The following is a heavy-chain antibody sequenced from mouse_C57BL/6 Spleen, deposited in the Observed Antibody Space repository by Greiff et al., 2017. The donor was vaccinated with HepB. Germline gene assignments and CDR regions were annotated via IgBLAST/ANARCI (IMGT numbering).Heavy chain of an antibody. CDR1: GFTFSSYA. D-gene: IGHD1-1*01. J-gene: IGHJ1*03. Sequence: EVHLVESGGGLVKPGGSLKLSCAASGFTFSSYAMSWVRQTPEKRLEWVATISDGGSYTYYPDNVKGRFTISRDNAKNNLYLQMSHLKSEDTAMYYCARAYGSSYVNWYFDVWGTGTTVTVSS. V-gene: IGHV5-4*01. CDR2: ISDGGSYT. CDR3: ARAYGSSYVNWYFDV.